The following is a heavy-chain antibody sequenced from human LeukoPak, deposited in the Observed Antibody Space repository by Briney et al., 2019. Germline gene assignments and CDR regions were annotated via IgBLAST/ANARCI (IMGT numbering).Heavy chain of an antibody. CDR1: GYTFSSYR. J-gene: IGHJ4*02. CDR2: ISSSGSYI. CDR3: ARARGGWYSEY. D-gene: IGHD6-19*01. V-gene: IGHV3-21*01. Sequence: PGGSLRVSCAASGYTFSSYRVSWGRQALREGREWVSAISSSGSYIYYADSVKGRFTISRDNATNSLYLQMNSLSAEDTAVSYCARARGGWYSEYWGQGTLVPVSS.